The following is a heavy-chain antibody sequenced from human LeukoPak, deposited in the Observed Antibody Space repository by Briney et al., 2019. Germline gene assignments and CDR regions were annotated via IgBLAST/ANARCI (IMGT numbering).Heavy chain of an antibody. V-gene: IGHV1-2*02. CDR2: INPNSGGT. J-gene: IGHJ4*02. Sequence: ASVKVSCKASGYTFTGYYMHWVRQAPGQGLEWMGWINPNSGGTNYAQKFQGRVTMTRDTSISTAYMELSRLRSDDTAVYYCARDSSKRQLVDSLGEVPDYWGQGTLATVSS. CDR3: ARDSSKRQLVDSLGEVPDY. CDR1: GYTFTGYY. D-gene: IGHD6-6*01.